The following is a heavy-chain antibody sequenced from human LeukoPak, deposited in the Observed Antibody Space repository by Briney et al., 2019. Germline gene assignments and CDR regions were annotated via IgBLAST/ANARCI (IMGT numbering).Heavy chain of an antibody. D-gene: IGHD2-2*01. CDR1: GLTSSSYA. Sequence: GRSRRLSRAAYGLTSSSYAMHCVRQAAGKGLEWVAVISYDGSNKYYGDSVKGRFTISRDNSKNTLYLQMNSLRAEDTAVYYCARDLDIVVVPAATNAGFNWFDPWGQGTLVTVSS. CDR2: ISYDGSNK. J-gene: IGHJ5*02. CDR3: ARDLDIVVVPAATNAGFNWFDP. V-gene: IGHV3-30*04.